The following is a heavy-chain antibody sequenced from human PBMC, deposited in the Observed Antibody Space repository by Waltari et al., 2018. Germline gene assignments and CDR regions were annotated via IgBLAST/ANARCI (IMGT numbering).Heavy chain of an antibody. D-gene: IGHD3-3*01. CDR3: ARGEIFMEPNDAFDI. CDR1: GATLVGNYV. CDR2: IITTPGIV. J-gene: IGHJ3*02. V-gene: IGHV1-69*04. Sequence: QVQLVQSGAEVKKPGSSVNVSCQTSGATLVGNYVINWVREAPGQGLEWIGRIITTPGIVKVAEKFKGRVAFSAQTTTAYMELRSLISGDSAVYYCARGEIFMEPNDAFDIWGQGTVVAVSS.